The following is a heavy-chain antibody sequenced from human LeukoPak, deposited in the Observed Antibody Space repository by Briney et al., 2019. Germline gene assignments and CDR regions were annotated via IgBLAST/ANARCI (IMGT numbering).Heavy chain of an antibody. V-gene: IGHV3-23*01. D-gene: IGHD3-22*01. J-gene: IGHJ4*02. CDR3: AKVQWDAYYSKSMDY. CDR2: ISGSGGST. CDR1: GFTFSSYA. Sequence: GGSLRLSCAASGFTFSSYAMSWVRQAPGKGLEWVSAISGSGGSTYYADSVKGRFTISRDNSKNTLYLQMNSLRAEDTAVYYCAKVQWDAYYSKSMDYWGQGTLVTVSS.